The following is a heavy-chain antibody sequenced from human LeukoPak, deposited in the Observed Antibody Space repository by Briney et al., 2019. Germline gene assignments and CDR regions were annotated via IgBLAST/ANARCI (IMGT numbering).Heavy chain of an antibody. Sequence: ASVTVSCKASGYTFTSYYMHWVRQAPGQGLEWMGIINPSGGSTSYAQKFQGRVTMTRDTSTSTVYMELSSLRSEDTAVYYCARAREYSSSWYFWFDPWGQGTLVTVSS. V-gene: IGHV1-46*01. CDR1: GYTFTSYY. CDR3: ARAREYSSSWYFWFDP. J-gene: IGHJ5*02. D-gene: IGHD6-13*01. CDR2: INPSGGST.